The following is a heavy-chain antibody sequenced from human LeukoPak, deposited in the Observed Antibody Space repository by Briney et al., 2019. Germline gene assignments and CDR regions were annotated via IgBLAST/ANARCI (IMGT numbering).Heavy chain of an antibody. D-gene: IGHD6-19*01. Sequence: SGTLSLTCAVSGGSISSSNWWSWVRRPPGKGLEWIGEIYHSGSTNYNPSLKSRVTISVDKSKNQFSLKLSSVTAADTAVYYCAISSGWYRELDYWGQGTLVTVSS. CDR2: IYHSGST. CDR3: AISSGWYRELDY. V-gene: IGHV4-4*02. J-gene: IGHJ4*02. CDR1: GGSISSSNW.